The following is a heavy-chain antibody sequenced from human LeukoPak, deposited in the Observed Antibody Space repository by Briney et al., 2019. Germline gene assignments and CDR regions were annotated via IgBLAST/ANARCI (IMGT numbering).Heavy chain of an antibody. J-gene: IGHJ5*02. V-gene: IGHV3-74*01. Sequence: GGSLRLSCAASSFTFSTYWMHWVRQAPGKGLVWVSRINSDGSSTNYADSVKGRFTISRGNSKNTLYLQMNSLRAEDTAVYYCAKHDPRRVVITNWFDPWGQGTLVTVSS. CDR3: AKHDPRRVVITNWFDP. CDR2: INSDGSST. CDR1: SFTFSTYW. D-gene: IGHD3-22*01.